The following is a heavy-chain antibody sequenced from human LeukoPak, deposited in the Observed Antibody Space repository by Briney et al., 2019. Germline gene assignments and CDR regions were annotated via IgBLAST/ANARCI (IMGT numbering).Heavy chain of an antibody. CDR3: ARDSSTVTTRHFDY. V-gene: IGHV4-59*11. J-gene: IGHJ4*02. Sequence: SETLSLTCTVSGGSINNHYWTWIRQPQGKGLECIGYVYYTGSTYYNPSLKSPVTTSVDTSKNQFSLKLNSVTAADTAVYYCARDSSTVTTRHFDYWGQGTLVTVSS. CDR2: VYYTGST. CDR1: GGSINNHY. D-gene: IGHD4-17*01.